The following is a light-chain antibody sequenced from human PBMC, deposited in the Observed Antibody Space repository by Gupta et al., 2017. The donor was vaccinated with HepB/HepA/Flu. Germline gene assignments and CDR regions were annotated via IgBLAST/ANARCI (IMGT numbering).Light chain of an antibody. V-gene: IGKV1-33*01. CDR2: DAS. J-gene: IGKJ4*01. CDR1: QDISNY. CDR3: QHSVA. Sequence: DIQMTQSPSSLSASVGDRVTITCQASQDISNYLNWYQQKPGKAPKLLIYDASNLETGVPSRFSGSGSGTDLTFTISSLQPEDIATYDCQHSVAFGGGTKVEIK.